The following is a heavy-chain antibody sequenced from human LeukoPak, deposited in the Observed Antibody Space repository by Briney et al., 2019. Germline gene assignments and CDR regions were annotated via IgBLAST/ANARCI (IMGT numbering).Heavy chain of an antibody. Sequence: SETLSLTCTVSGGSISSSSYYWGWIRQPPGKGLEWIGSIYYSGSTYYNPSLKSRVTISVDTSKNQFSLKLSSVTAADTAVYYCARGVLAAAAYNTPSGWFDPWGQGTLVTVSS. CDR1: GGSISSSSYY. CDR3: ARGVLAAAAYNTPSGWFDP. J-gene: IGHJ5*02. D-gene: IGHD6-13*01. V-gene: IGHV4-39*01. CDR2: IYYSGST.